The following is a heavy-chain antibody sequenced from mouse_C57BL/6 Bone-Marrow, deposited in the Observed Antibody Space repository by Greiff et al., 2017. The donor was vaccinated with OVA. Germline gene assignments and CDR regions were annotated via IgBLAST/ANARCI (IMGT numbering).Heavy chain of an antibody. D-gene: IGHD2-4*01. V-gene: IGHV1-55*01. CDR1: GYTFTSYW. Sequence: QVQLQQPGAELVKPGASVKMSCKASGYTFTSYWLTWVKERTGQGQEGIGDIYPGSGSTNYNEKFKSKATLTVDTSSSTAYMQLSSLTSEDSAVYYCARSPIYYDYDYYFDYWGQGTTLTVSS. J-gene: IGHJ2*01. CDR3: ARSPIYYDYDYYFDY. CDR2: IYPGSGST.